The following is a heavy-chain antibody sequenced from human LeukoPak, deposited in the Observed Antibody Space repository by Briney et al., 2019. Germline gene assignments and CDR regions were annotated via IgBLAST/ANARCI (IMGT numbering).Heavy chain of an antibody. CDR2: ISYDGSNK. V-gene: IGHV3-30-3*01. CDR1: GFTFSSYA. CDR3: ARDKMERIQPWPTYDYYYYGMDV. Sequence: GRSLRLSCAASGFTFSSYAMHWVRQAPGKGLEWVAVISYDGSNKYYADSVKGRFTISRDNSKNTLYLQMNSLRAEDTAVYYCARDKMERIQPWPTYDYYYYGMDVWGQGTTVTVSS. J-gene: IGHJ6*02. D-gene: IGHD5-18*01.